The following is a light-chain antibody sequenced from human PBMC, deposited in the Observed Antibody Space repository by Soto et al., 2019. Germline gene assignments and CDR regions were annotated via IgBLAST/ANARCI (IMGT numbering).Light chain of an antibody. V-gene: IGKV3-20*01. Sequence: EIVLTQSPGTLSLSPGEIATLSCRASQSVSSSYLAWYQQKPGQAPRLLIYGASSRATGIPDRFSGSGSGTDLTLTISRLEPEDFSVYYCQQYGSSFGPGTKVDIK. CDR3: QQYGSS. CDR1: QSVSSSY. J-gene: IGKJ3*01. CDR2: GAS.